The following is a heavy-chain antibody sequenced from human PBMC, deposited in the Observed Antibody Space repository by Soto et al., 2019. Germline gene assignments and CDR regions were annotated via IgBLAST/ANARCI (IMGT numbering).Heavy chain of an antibody. CDR1: GGSFSGYY. CDR2: INHSGST. V-gene: IGHV4-34*01. CDR3: ARIGKYYFDY. J-gene: IGHJ4*02. Sequence: QVQLQQWGAGLLKPSETLSLTCAVYGGSFSGYYWSWIRQPPGKGLEWIGEINHSGSTNYNPSLKSRVTISIDTSKNQFSLKLSSVTAADTAVYYCARIGKYYFDYWGQGTPVTVSS.